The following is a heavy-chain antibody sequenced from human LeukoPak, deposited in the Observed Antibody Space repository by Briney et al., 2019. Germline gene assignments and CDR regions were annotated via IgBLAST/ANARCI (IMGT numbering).Heavy chain of an antibody. V-gene: IGHV3-33*01. Sequence: PGRSLRLSCAASGFTFSSYGMHWVRQAPGKGLEWVAVIWYDGSNKYYADSVKGRFAISRDNSKNTLYLQMNSLRAEDTAVYYCARGPQYYDILTGYLYWGQGTLVTVSS. CDR2: IWYDGSNK. D-gene: IGHD3-9*01. J-gene: IGHJ4*02. CDR3: ARGPQYYDILTGYLY. CDR1: GFTFSSYG.